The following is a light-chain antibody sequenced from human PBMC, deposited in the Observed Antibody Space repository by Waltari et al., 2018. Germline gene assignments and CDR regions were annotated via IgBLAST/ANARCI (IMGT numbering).Light chain of an antibody. V-gene: IGKV2-30*01. J-gene: IGKJ1*01. CDR1: QSLVSSDGNTY. CDR2: KVS. CDR3: MQGIHRPWT. Sequence: DDVMTQSPLSLPVTLGQPASISCRSSQSLVSSDGNTYFNWFHQRPGQSPRRLLYKVSNRYSGVPDRFSGSGSGTDFTLRISRVEAEDVGVYYCMQGIHRPWTFGQGTKVEIK.